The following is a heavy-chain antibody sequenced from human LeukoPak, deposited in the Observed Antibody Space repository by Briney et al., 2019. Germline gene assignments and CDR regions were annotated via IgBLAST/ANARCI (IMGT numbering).Heavy chain of an antibody. CDR3: ARKQWELGAFDI. Sequence: SGGSLRLSCAASGFTVSSNYMSWVRQAPGKGLEWVSVIYSGGSTYYADSVKGRFTISRDNSKNTLYLQMNSLRAEATAVYYCARKQWELGAFDIWGQGTMVTVSS. CDR2: IYSGGST. CDR1: GFTVSSNY. J-gene: IGHJ3*02. D-gene: IGHD1-26*01. V-gene: IGHV3-53*01.